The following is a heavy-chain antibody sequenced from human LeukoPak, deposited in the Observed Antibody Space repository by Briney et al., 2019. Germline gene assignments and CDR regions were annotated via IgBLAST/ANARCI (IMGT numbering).Heavy chain of an antibody. D-gene: IGHD3-22*01. J-gene: IGHJ4*02. Sequence: PGRSLRLSCAASGFHFGGYAMHWVRQAPGKGLGWGAVISYDEKNKYYADSVKGRFTISRDNSKNTLYLQMNSLRAEDTAVYYCARSYDTSGYYRFDFWGQGTLVTVSS. CDR3: ARSYDTSGYYRFDF. CDR1: GFHFGGYA. CDR2: ISYDEKNK. V-gene: IGHV3-30*04.